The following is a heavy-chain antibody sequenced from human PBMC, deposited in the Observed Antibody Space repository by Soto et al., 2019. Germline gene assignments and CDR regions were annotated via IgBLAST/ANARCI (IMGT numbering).Heavy chain of an antibody. D-gene: IGHD1-26*01. V-gene: IGHV1-69*01. CDR2: IIPIFRIT. CDR3: VRVRVGSIPLNYDMDV. J-gene: IGHJ6*02. Sequence: QEQLVQSGPEVQKPGSSVKVSCKASEDTLSRHGISWVRQAPGQGLEWMGGIIPIFRITNYAQKFQGRLMITADESTRTAYMELSRLGSDDSAVYFCVRVRVGSIPLNYDMDVWGQGTTVTVS. CDR1: EDTLSRHG.